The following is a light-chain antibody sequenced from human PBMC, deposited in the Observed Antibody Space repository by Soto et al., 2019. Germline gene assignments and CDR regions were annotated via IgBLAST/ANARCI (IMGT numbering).Light chain of an antibody. CDR2: GAS. Sequence: EIVMTQSPATLSVSAWERATLSFRASQSVSSNLAWYQQKPGQAPRLLIYGASTRATGIPARFSGSGSGTEFTLTISSLQSEDFAVYYCQQYNNWPLTFGGGTKVDIK. CDR1: QSVSSN. J-gene: IGKJ4*01. V-gene: IGKV3-15*01. CDR3: QQYNNWPLT.